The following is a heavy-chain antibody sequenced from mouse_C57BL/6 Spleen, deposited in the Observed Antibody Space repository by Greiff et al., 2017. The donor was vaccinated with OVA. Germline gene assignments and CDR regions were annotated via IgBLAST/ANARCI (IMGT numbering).Heavy chain of an antibody. CDR2: IWGVGST. CDR3: ATPLTGTGFAY. Sequence: VKLVESGPGLVAPSQSLSITCTVSGFSLTSYGVDWVRQSPGKGLEWLGVIWGVGSTNYNSALKSRLSISKDNSKSQVSLKMNSLQTDDTAMYYCATPLTGTGFAYWGQGTLVTVSA. J-gene: IGHJ3*01. CDR1: GFSLTSYG. V-gene: IGHV2-6*01. D-gene: IGHD4-1*01.